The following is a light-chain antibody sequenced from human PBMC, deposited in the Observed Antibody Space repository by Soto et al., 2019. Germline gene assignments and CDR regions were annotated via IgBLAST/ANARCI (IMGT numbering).Light chain of an antibody. CDR2: GAS. J-gene: IGKJ2*01. CDR1: QSVTSG. V-gene: IGKV3-15*01. CDR3: QQYSDWPYT. Sequence: EIVMTHSPVTLSVSPGERATLSCRASQSVTSGLAWYQQKPGQAPRLLIYGASSRATGIPARFSGRGSGTEFTLTISSLQSEDFAVYYCQQYSDWPYTFGQGTKLEIK.